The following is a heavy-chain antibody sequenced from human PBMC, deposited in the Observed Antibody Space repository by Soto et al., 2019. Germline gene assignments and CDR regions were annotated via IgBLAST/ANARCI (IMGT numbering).Heavy chain of an antibody. D-gene: IGHD3-22*01. CDR3: ATDRRYYYDSSPPHAFDI. Sequence: QVQLVQSGAEVKKPGASVKVSCKVSGYTLTELSMHWVRQAPGKGLEWMGGFDPEDGETIYAQKFQGRVTMTEDTSTDTAYMELSSVRSEDTAVYYCATDRRYYYDSSPPHAFDIWGQGTMVTVSS. CDR1: GYTLTELS. J-gene: IGHJ3*02. V-gene: IGHV1-24*01. CDR2: FDPEDGET.